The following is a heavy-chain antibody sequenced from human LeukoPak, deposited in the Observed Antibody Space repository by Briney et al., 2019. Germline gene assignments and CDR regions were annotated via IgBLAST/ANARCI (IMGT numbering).Heavy chain of an antibody. CDR3: ARTCSGSSCYVIY. V-gene: IGHV1-18*01. CDR1: GYTFSNYG. CDR2: ISGYNGNT. Sequence: ASVKVSCKASGYTFSNYGITWVRQAPGQGLEWMGWISGYNGNTNYAQKFQGRVTMTTETSTSTAYMELRSLRSDGTAVYYCARTCSGSSCYVIYWGQGTLLTVSS. J-gene: IGHJ4*02. D-gene: IGHD2-2*01.